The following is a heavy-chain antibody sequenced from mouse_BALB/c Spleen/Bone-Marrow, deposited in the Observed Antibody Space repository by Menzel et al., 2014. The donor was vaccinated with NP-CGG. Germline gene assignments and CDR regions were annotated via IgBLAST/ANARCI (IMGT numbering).Heavy chain of an antibody. CDR3: AMYYYGSSLFAY. CDR2: IDPANGST. D-gene: IGHD1-1*01. Sequence: EVQLQQSGAELVKPGASVKLSCTASGFNIKDTYMHWVKQRPEQGLEWIGRIDPANGSTKYDPKFQGKATITADTSFNTAYLQLSSLTSEDTAVYYCAMYYYGSSLFAYWGQGTLVTVSA. J-gene: IGHJ3*01. V-gene: IGHV14-3*02. CDR1: GFNIKDTY.